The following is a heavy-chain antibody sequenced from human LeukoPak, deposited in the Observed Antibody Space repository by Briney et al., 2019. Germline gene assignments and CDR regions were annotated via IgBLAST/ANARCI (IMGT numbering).Heavy chain of an antibody. V-gene: IGHV3-11*04. D-gene: IGHD1-26*01. Sequence: GGSLRLSCAASGFTFSDYYMSWIRQAPGKGLEWVSYISSSGSTIYYADSVKGRFTISRDNAKNSLYLQMNSLRAEDTAVYYCAKEVGATPYYFDYWGQGTLVTVSS. J-gene: IGHJ4*02. CDR3: AKEVGATPYYFDY. CDR2: ISSSGSTI. CDR1: GFTFSDYY.